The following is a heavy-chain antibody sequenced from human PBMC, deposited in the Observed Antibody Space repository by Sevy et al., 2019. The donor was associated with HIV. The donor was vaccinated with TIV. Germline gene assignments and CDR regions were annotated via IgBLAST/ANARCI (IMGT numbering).Heavy chain of an antibody. Sequence: SETLSLTCTVSGGSISSYYWSWIRQPPGKGLEWIGYIYYSGSTNYNPSLKSRVTISVDTSKNQFSLKLSSVTAADTAVYYCARALYSSSWYNWFDPWDQGTLVTVSS. CDR1: GGSISSYY. J-gene: IGHJ5*02. D-gene: IGHD6-13*01. CDR3: ARALYSSSWYNWFDP. V-gene: IGHV4-59*01. CDR2: IYYSGST.